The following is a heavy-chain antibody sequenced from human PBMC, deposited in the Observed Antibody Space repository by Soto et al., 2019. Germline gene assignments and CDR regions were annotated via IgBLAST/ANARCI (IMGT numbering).Heavy chain of an antibody. CDR2: ISSSGNTI. V-gene: IGHV3-11*01. Sequence: QVQLVESGGGLVRPGESLRLSCAASEFTFSDYYMSWIRQAPGKGLEWVSYISSSGNTIYYADSVKGRFTISRDNAKNSLYMQMNSMRAADTAVYYWARRYSGGRAFDICGQGTKVTVSS. CDR3: ARRYSGGRAFDI. D-gene: IGHD5-12*01. CDR1: EFTFSDYY. J-gene: IGHJ3*02.